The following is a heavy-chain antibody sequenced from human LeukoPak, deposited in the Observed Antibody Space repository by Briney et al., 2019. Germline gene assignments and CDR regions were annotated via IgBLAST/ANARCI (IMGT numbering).Heavy chain of an antibody. Sequence: GGSLRLSCAASGFTFSSYGMHWVRQAPGKGLEWVAVISYDGSNKYYADSVKGRFTISRDNSKNTLYLQMNSLRAEDTAVYYCARDSGAHSFDYWGQGTLVTVSS. CDR3: ARDSGAHSFDY. CDR2: ISYDGSNK. CDR1: GFTFSSYG. D-gene: IGHD1-26*01. J-gene: IGHJ4*02. V-gene: IGHV3-30*03.